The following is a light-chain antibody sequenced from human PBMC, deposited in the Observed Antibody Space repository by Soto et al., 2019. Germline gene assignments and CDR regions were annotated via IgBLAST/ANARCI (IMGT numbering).Light chain of an antibody. CDR2: EVS. CDR3: SSYAGINNFDV. J-gene: IGLJ1*01. V-gene: IGLV2-8*01. CDR1: SSDVGGYNY. Sequence: QSALTQPPSASGSPGQSVTISCTGTSSDVGGYNYVSWYQQHPGRAPKVMIYEVSKRPSGVPDRFSGSKSGNTASLTVSGLQAEDEADYYCSSYAGINNFDVFGTGTKLTVL.